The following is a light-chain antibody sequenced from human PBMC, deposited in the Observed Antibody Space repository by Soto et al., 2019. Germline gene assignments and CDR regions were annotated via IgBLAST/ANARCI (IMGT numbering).Light chain of an antibody. CDR1: SSDVGSYNL. J-gene: IGLJ1*01. CDR3: CSYAGSSTYV. V-gene: IGLV2-23*02. CDR2: EVS. Sequence: HSALTQPASVSGSPGQSITISCTGTSSDVGSYNLVSWYQQYPGKAPNLMIYEVSERPSGVSNRFSGSKSGNTASLTISGLQAADEADYYCCSYAGSSTYVFGTGTKLTVL.